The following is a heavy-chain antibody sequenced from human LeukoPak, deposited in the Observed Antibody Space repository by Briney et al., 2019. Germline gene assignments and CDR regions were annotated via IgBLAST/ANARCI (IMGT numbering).Heavy chain of an antibody. Sequence: SETLSLTCTVSGGSISSSSYYWGWIRPPPGKGLEWIGSIYYSGSTYYNPSLKSRVTISVDTSKNQFSLKLSSVTAADTAVYYCAGLPYYYYYYMDVWGKGTTVTVSS. J-gene: IGHJ6*03. CDR2: IYYSGST. CDR3: AGLPYYYYYYMDV. V-gene: IGHV4-39*01. CDR1: GGSISSSSYY. D-gene: IGHD5-12*01.